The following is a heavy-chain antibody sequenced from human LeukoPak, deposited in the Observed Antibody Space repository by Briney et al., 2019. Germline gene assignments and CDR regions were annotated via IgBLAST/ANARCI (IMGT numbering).Heavy chain of an antibody. Sequence: ASAKVSCKASGYTFTGYYMQWVRQAPVQGLEWMGWINPNSGGPNYAQKFQRRVTMTRDTSISTAYMELSRLRSDDTAVYYCARDVDSSGYADYWGQGTLVTVSS. CDR3: ARDVDSSGYADY. CDR1: GYTFTGYY. D-gene: IGHD3-22*01. J-gene: IGHJ4*02. V-gene: IGHV1-2*02. CDR2: INPNSGGP.